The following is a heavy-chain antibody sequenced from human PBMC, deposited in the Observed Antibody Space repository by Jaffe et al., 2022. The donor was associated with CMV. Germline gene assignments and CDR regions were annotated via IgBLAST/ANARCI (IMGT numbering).Heavy chain of an antibody. CDR2: IKSKTDGGTT. CDR1: GFTFSNAW. J-gene: IGHJ6*03. V-gene: IGHV3-15*01. Sequence: EVQLVESGGGLVKPGGSLRLSCAASGFTFSNAWMSWVRQAPGKGLEWVGRIKSKTDGGTTDYAAPVKGRFTISRDDSKNTLYLQMNSLKTEDTAVYYCTTNTVRDNYYYYYYMDVWGKGTTVTVSS. CDR3: TTNTVRDNYYYYYYMDV. D-gene: IGHD4-4*01.